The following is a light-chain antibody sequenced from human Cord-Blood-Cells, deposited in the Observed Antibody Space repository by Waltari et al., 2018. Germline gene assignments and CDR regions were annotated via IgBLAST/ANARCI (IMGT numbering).Light chain of an antibody. V-gene: IGKV3-11*01. CDR1: QRVSRY. Sequence: EIVLTQSPATLSLSPGERATLSCRASQRVSRYLAWYQQKPGQAPSLLIYDASHRATGLPARFSGSGSGTDFTLTISRLEPEDVSVYFCQQRSKCLFTFRPGTQVDIK. J-gene: IGKJ3*01. CDR3: QQRSKCLFT. CDR2: DAS.